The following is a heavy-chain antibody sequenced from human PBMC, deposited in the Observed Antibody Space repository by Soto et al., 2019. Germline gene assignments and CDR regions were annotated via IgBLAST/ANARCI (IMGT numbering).Heavy chain of an antibody. CDR2: IIPIFGTA. Sequence: QVQLVQSGAEVKKPGSSVKVSCKASGGTFSSYAISWVRQAPGQGLEWMGGIIPIFGTANYAQKFQGRVTITADKYTSTAYMELSSLRSEDTAVYYCAREGRDYDFWSGNDAFDIWGQGTMVTVSS. J-gene: IGHJ3*02. V-gene: IGHV1-69*06. D-gene: IGHD3-3*01. CDR3: AREGRDYDFWSGNDAFDI. CDR1: GGTFSSYA.